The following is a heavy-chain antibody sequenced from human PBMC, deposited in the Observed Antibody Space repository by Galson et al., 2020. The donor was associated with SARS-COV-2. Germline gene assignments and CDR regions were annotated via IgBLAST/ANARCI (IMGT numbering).Heavy chain of an antibody. CDR3: ARVDGAPTIFGVVIIGPHAFDI. Sequence: LRLSCTVSGGSISSGGYYWSWIRQHPGKGLEWIGYIYYSGSTYYNPSLKSRVTISVDTSKNQFSLKLSSVTAADTAVYYCARVDGAPTIFGVVIIGPHAFDIWGQGTMVTVSS. J-gene: IGHJ3*02. D-gene: IGHD3-3*01. CDR1: GGSISSGGYY. CDR2: IYYSGST. V-gene: IGHV4-31*03.